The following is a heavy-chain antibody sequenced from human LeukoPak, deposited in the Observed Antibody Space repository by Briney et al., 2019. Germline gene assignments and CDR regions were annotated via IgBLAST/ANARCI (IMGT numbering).Heavy chain of an antibody. CDR3: ARDAVAGTRFDY. D-gene: IGHD6-19*01. CDR2: ISWNSGSI. V-gene: IGHV3-9*01. J-gene: IGHJ4*02. CDR1: GFTFDDYA. Sequence: GGSLRLSCAASGFTFDDYAMHWVRQAPGKGLEWVSGISWNSGSIGYADSVKGRFTISRDNSKNTLYLQMSSLRAEDTAVYYCARDAVAGTRFDYWGQGTLVTVSS.